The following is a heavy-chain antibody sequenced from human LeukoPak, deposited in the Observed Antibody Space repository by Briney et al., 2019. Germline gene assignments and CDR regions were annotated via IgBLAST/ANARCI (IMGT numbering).Heavy chain of an antibody. V-gene: IGHV3-30*02. D-gene: IGHD2-2*01. CDR3: AKDYRDCSSTSCYYYYYMDV. CDR1: GYTFNTYG. Sequence: GGSLRLSCAASGYTFNTYGMHWVRQAPGKGLEWVAFIRYDGSNKYYADSVKGRFTISRDNSKNTLYLQMNSLRAEDTAVYYCAKDYRDCSSTSCYYYYYMDVWGKGTTVTVSS. J-gene: IGHJ6*03. CDR2: IRYDGSNK.